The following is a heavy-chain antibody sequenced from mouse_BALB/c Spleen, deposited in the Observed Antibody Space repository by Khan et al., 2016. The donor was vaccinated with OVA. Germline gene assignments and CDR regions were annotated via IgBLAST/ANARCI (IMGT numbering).Heavy chain of an antibody. CDR1: GYSITGGYS. CDR2: IHYSGRT. CDR3: ARSGTTVVAYWYFDV. Sequence: EVQLVESGPDLVKPSQSLSLTCTVTGYSITGGYSWHWIRQFPGNKLEWMGYIHYSGRTNYNPSLKSRISITRDTSKNQFFLQLNSVTTEDTATYYCARSGTTVVAYWYFDVWGAGTTVTVSS. D-gene: IGHD1-1*01. V-gene: IGHV3-1*02. J-gene: IGHJ1*01.